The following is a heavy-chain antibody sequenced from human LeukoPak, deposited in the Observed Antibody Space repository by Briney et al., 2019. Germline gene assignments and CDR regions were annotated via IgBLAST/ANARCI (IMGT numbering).Heavy chain of an antibody. D-gene: IGHD2-15*01. V-gene: IGHV3-48*01. CDR1: GFTFSSYS. Sequence: GGSLRLSCEASGFTFSSYSMNWVRQAPGKGLEWVSYISSSSSTIYYADSVKGRFTISRDNSKNTLYLQMNSLRAEDTAVYYCARLDCSGGSCYRYYYYYGMDVWGQGATVTVSS. J-gene: IGHJ6*02. CDR2: ISSSSSTI. CDR3: ARLDCSGGSCYRYYYYYGMDV.